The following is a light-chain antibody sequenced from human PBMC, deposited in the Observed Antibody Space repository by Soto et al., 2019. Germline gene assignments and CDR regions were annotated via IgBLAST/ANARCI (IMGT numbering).Light chain of an antibody. CDR3: RQYGNSPWMYT. V-gene: IGKV3-20*01. J-gene: IGKJ2*01. CDR2: QTS. Sequence: EIVLTQSPGTLSLSPGELVTLSCMSIQSVRSNYLAWYQQKPGQAPRLLIYQTSIRAAGIPDRFSGSGSGTDFTLTITKLEPEDFGMYYCRQYGNSPWMYTFGRGTKVDIK. CDR1: QSVRSNY.